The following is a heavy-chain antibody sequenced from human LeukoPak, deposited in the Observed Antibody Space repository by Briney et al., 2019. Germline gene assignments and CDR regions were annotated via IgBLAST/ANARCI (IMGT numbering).Heavy chain of an antibody. CDR2: ISAYNGNT. J-gene: IGHJ4*02. CDR3: ARIKGRIAAAGSFDY. Sequence: GASVKVSCKASGYTFTGYYMHWVRQAPGQGLEWMGWISAYNGNTNYAQKLQGRVTMTTDTSTSTAYMELRSLRSDDTAVYYCARIKGRIAAAGSFDYWGQGTLVTVSS. CDR1: GYTFTGYY. V-gene: IGHV1-18*04. D-gene: IGHD6-13*01.